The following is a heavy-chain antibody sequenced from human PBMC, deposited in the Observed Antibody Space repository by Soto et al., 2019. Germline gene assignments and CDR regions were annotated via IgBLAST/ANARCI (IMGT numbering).Heavy chain of an antibody. V-gene: IGHV3-53*01. J-gene: IGHJ3*01. Sequence: PGGSLRLSCAVVGMTVSGKKYVAWVRQAPRKGLEWVSGVYDADGRYYADSVKGRFTTSRDSSKTIVYLEMNDLGPEDTAIYYCATWLQREHAYDVWGQGTTVTVSS. D-gene: IGHD1-1*01. CDR2: VYDADGR. CDR3: ATWLQREHAYDV. CDR1: GMTVSGKKY.